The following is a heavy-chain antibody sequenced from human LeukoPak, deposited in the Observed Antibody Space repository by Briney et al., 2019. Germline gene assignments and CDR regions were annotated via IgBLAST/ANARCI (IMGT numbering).Heavy chain of an antibody. Sequence: GGSLRLSCAASGFTFSSYEMNWVRQAPGKGLEWVSYISSRGVTIYYADSVQGRFTISRDNAKSSLYLQMNTLRVEDTAVYYCARVGIVPPGTDYWGQGTLVTVSS. J-gene: IGHJ4*02. CDR1: GFTFSSYE. CDR2: ISSRGVTI. CDR3: ARVGIVPPGTDY. D-gene: IGHD6-13*01. V-gene: IGHV3-48*03.